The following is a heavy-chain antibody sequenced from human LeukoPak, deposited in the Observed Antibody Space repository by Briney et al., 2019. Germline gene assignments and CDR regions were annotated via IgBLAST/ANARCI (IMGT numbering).Heavy chain of an antibody. CDR3: AGSHHHYLYGDCYFDY. Sequence: PGGSLRLSCAASGFTFSSYAMSWVRQAPGKGLEWVSAISGSGGSTYYADSVKGRFTISRDNSKNTLYLQMNSLRAEDTAVYYCAGSHHHYLYGDCYFDYWGQGTLVTVSS. J-gene: IGHJ4*02. V-gene: IGHV3-23*01. D-gene: IGHD4-17*01. CDR1: GFTFSSYA. CDR2: ISGSGGST.